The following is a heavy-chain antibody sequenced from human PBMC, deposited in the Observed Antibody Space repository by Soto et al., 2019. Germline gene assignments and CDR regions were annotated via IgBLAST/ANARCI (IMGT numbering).Heavy chain of an antibody. Sequence: GESLKISCKGSVYSFTSYWITWVRQMPGKGLEWMGKIDPSDSYSTYSPSLQGHVTISADKSISTAYLQWSGLKASDTAMYYCARQEGSSSDFYYYGMDVWGQGTTVTVSS. CDR1: VYSFTSYW. V-gene: IGHV5-10-1*01. CDR3: ARQEGSSSDFYYYGMDV. CDR2: IDPSDSYS. J-gene: IGHJ6*02. D-gene: IGHD6-6*01.